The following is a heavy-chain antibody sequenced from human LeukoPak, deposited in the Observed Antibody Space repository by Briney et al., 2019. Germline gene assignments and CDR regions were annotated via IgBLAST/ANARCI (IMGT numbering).Heavy chain of an antibody. CDR1: GYRFSDYW. J-gene: IGHJ3*02. Sequence: HGESLKISCKGSGYRFSDYWIGWVRQMPGKGLEWMGVIYPSDSHNKYSPSFQGQVTISADKSINTAHLQWSSLKASDPAMYYCARHGTPAAAGSVFDIWGQGTMVTVSS. V-gene: IGHV5-51*01. CDR3: ARHGTPAAAGSVFDI. D-gene: IGHD6-13*01. CDR2: IYPSDSHN.